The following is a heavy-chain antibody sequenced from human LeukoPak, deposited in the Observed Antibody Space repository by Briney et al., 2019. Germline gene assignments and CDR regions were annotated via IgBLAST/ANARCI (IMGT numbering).Heavy chain of an antibody. D-gene: IGHD2-15*01. CDR1: GGPFDAYF. J-gene: IGHJ3*01. CDR3: AGQSLGILRAFDV. Sequence: SETLSLTCAVYGGPFDAYFWNFCRQAPGKGLEWIGEINYSGHTTYNTSLESRVTVSVDTSKNQFSMMLKSVTAADTAIYYCAGQSLGILRAFDVWGQGTKVTVSS. V-gene: IGHV4-34*01. CDR2: INYSGHT.